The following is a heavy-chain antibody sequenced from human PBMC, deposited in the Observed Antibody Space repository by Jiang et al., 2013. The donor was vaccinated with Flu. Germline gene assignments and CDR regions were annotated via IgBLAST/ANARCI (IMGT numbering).Heavy chain of an antibody. J-gene: IGHJ4*02. CDR3: ARDHGPDDYVWGSYRGGE. V-gene: IGHV3-7*03. CDR2: IKQDGSEK. CDR1: GFTFSRYW. Sequence: QLLESGGGLVXPGGSLGLSCAVSGFTFSRYWMSWVRQAPGKGLEWVANIKQDGSEKYYVDSVKGRFTISRDNAKNSLYLQMNSLRAEDTAVYYCARDHGPDDYVWGSYRGGEWGQGTLVTVSS. D-gene: IGHD3-16*02.